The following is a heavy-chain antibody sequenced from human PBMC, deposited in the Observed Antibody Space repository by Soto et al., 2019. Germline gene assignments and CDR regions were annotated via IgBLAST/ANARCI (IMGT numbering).Heavy chain of an antibody. Sequence: EVQLVESGGGLVQPGRSPRLSCAASGFTFDDYAIHWVRQAPGRGLEWVAGISWNGASIGYADSVKGRFTISRDNAKNSLHLQMNSLRSEDTALYYCANLPLYGSGFDCWGQGTLVTVSS. D-gene: IGHD3-10*01. CDR3: ANLPLYGSGFDC. J-gene: IGHJ4*02. CDR1: GFTFDDYA. V-gene: IGHV3-9*01. CDR2: ISWNGASI.